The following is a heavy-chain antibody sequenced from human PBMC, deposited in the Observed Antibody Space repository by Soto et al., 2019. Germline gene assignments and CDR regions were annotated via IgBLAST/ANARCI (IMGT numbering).Heavy chain of an antibody. D-gene: IGHD4-17*01. J-gene: IGHJ4*02. CDR3: AIADYGDDDY. Sequence: QLQLVQSGAEAKKPGASVKVSCKASGYTFPTSTISWVRQASGQGLEWMGWIKAYSGNTNYAQKLQGRVTMTTDTSTNTAYMELRSLTTDTTAIYYCAIADYGDDDYWGQGTLVTVSS. CDR1: GYTFPTST. V-gene: IGHV1-18*01. CDR2: IKAYSGNT.